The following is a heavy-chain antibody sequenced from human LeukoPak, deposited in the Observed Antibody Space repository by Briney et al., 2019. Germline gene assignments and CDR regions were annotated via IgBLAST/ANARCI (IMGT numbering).Heavy chain of an antibody. D-gene: IGHD1-1*01. CDR2: IYYSGKI. Sequence: SETLSLTCDVSGDSISLGGHYWGWIRQLPGRGLEWIGYIYYSGKIFYNPSLKSRVTISVDTSKNQFSLKLSSVTAADTAVYYCARVQLYLDYWGQGTLVTVSS. V-gene: IGHV4-31*11. CDR3: ARVQLYLDY. J-gene: IGHJ4*02. CDR1: GDSISLGGHY.